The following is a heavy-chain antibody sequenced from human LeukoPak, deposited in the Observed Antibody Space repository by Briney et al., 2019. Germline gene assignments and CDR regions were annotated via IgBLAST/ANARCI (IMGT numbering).Heavy chain of an antibody. V-gene: IGHV4-39*01. CDR2: ISYSGST. CDR1: GDSISSSSYS. D-gene: IGHD4-23*01. Sequence: SETLSLTCTVSGDSISSSSYSWGWIRQPPGKGLEWIGTISYSGSTYYNPSLKSRVTISVDTSKNQFSLMLRSVTAADAAVYYCARHVTTVVTDFDNWGQGTLVSVSS. J-gene: IGHJ4*02. CDR3: ARHVTTVVTDFDN.